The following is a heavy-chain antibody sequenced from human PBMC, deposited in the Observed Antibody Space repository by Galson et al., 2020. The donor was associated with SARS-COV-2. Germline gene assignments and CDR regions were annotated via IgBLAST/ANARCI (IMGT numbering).Heavy chain of an antibody. CDR2: ISSSGSTI. CDR3: ASNGDSYYYYYMDV. J-gene: IGHJ6*03. CDR1: GFTFSDYY. Sequence: GESLKISCAASGFTFSDYYMSWIRQAPGKGLEWVSYISSSGSTIYYADSVKGRFTISRDNAKNSLYLQMNSLRAEDTAVYYCASNGDSYYYYYMDVWGKGTTVTISS. V-gene: IGHV3-11*04. D-gene: IGHD4-17*01.